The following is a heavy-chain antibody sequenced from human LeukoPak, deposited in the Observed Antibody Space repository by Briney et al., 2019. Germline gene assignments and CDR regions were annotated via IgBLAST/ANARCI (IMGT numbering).Heavy chain of an antibody. J-gene: IGHJ4*02. CDR1: GGSISSSSYY. CDR3: ARGGGYAYYFDY. V-gene: IGHV4-39*07. CDR2: IYYSGST. D-gene: IGHD5-12*01. Sequence: SETLSLTCTVSGGSISSSSYYWGWIRQPPGKGLEWIGSIYYSGSTYYNPSLKSRVTISVDTSKNQFSLKLSSVTAADPAVYYCARGGGYAYYFDYWGQGTLVPVSS.